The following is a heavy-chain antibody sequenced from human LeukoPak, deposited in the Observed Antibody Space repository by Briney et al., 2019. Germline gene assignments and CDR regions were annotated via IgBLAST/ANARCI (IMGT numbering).Heavy chain of an antibody. D-gene: IGHD2-15*01. CDR1: GFTFSSYG. V-gene: IGHV3-33*06. Sequence: GGSLRLSCAASGFTFSSYGMHWVRQAPGRGLEWVAVIWYDGSNKYYADSVKGRFTISRDNSKNTLYLQMNSLRAEDTAVYYCAKVLRGSQSDYWGQGTLVTVSS. CDR2: IWYDGSNK. J-gene: IGHJ4*02. CDR3: AKVLRGSQSDY.